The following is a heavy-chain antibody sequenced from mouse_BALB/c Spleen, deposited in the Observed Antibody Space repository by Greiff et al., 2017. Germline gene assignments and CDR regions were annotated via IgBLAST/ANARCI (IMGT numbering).Heavy chain of an antibody. Sequence: EVQLVESGGGLVQPGGSRTLSCAASGFTFSSFGMHWVRQAPEKGLEWVAYISSGSSTIYYADTVKGRFTISRDNPKNTLFLQMTSLRSEDTAMYYCARSGGNLGIVDYWGQGTSVTVSS. V-gene: IGHV5-17*02. D-gene: IGHD2-1*01. J-gene: IGHJ4*01. CDR2: ISSGSSTI. CDR1: GFTFSSFG. CDR3: ARSGGNLGIVDY.